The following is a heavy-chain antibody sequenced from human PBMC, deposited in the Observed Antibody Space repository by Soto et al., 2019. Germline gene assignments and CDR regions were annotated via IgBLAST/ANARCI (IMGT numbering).Heavy chain of an antibody. J-gene: IGHJ6*03. CDR3: ARGIYYYMDV. Sequence: PWETLSLTCAVYGGSFSGYYWSWIRQPPGKGLEWIGEINHSGSTNYNPSLKSRVTISVDTSKNQISLKLSSVTDADTAVYYCARGIYYYMDVWDKGTTVTVSS. V-gene: IGHV4-34*01. CDR1: GGSFSGYY. CDR2: INHSGST.